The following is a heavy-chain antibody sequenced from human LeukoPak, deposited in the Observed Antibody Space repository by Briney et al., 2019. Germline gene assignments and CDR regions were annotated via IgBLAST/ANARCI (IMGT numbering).Heavy chain of an antibody. D-gene: IGHD3-22*01. V-gene: IGHV3-21*01. CDR2: ISSSSSYI. CDR3: ARDLTYYYDNSGYLDL. Sequence: PGGSLRLSCAASGFTFSSYSMNWVRQAPGKGLEWVSSISSSSSYIYYADSVKGRFTISRDNAKNSLYLQMNSLRAEDTAVYFCARDLTYYYDNSGYLDLWGQGTPVTVSS. CDR1: GFTFSSYS. J-gene: IGHJ4*02.